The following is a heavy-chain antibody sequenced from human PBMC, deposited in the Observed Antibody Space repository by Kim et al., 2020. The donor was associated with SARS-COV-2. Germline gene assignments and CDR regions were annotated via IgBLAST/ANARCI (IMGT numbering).Heavy chain of an antibody. V-gene: IGHV4-59*13. CDR3: ARSPIGEGGFFYYWAMDV. Sequence: SETLSLTCTVSGGSISTFYWSWIRQPPGKGLEWIGSVYYSGSTNYNPSLKSRVTISVDTSKNHFSLNLRSMTAADAAVYYCARSPIGEGGFFYYWAMDVWGQGTTVTVSS. CDR2: VYYSGST. J-gene: IGHJ6*02. D-gene: IGHD3-22*01. CDR1: GGSISTFY.